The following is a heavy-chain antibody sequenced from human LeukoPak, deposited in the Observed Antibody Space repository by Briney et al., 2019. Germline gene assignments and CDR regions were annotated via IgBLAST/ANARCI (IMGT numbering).Heavy chain of an antibody. Sequence: GGSLRLSCAASGTTFDSHYMTRVRQTPEKGLEWVANINQDGSEKNYVDSVKGRFTISRDNAKKSLYLQMNSLRAEDTAVYYCASAAGWESAYWGQGTLVTVSS. V-gene: IGHV3-7*01. CDR1: GTTFDSHY. CDR3: ASAAGWESAY. J-gene: IGHJ4*02. CDR2: INQDGSEK. D-gene: IGHD1-26*01.